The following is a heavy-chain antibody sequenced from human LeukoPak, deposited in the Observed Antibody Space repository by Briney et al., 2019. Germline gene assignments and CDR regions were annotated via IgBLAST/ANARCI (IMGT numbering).Heavy chain of an antibody. CDR1: GYTFTGYY. J-gene: IGHJ4*02. V-gene: IGHV1-2*02. CDR2: INPNSGGT. D-gene: IGHD4-11*01. Sequence: ASVKVSCKASGYTFTGYYMHWVRQAPGQGLEWMGWINPNSGGTNYAQKFQGRVTMTRDTSISTAYMGLSRLRSDDTAVYYCARPYYSNYYFDYWGQGTLVTVSS. CDR3: ARPYYSNYYFDY.